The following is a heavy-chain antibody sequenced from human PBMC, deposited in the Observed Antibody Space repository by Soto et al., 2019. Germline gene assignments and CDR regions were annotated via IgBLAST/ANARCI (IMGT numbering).Heavy chain of an antibody. V-gene: IGHV3-30-3*01. CDR1: GFAFSGYV. J-gene: IGHJ4*02. CDR2: ISYDGNNK. Sequence: QVQMVESGGGVVQPGRSLRLSCAASGFAFSGYVMHWVRQAPGKGLEWVAVISYDGNNKYYADSVKGRFTISRDISKNTLYLQMNSLRAEDTAVYYCARDSDVHNKGVFDYWGQGTLVTVSS. D-gene: IGHD3-10*01. CDR3: ARDSDVHNKGVFDY.